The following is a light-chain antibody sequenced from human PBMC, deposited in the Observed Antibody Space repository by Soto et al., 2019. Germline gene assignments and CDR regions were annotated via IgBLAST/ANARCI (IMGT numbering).Light chain of an antibody. CDR1: QSVGSY. J-gene: IGKJ1*01. Sequence: EIVLTQAPATLSLSPGERATLSCRASQSVGSYFAWYQQKPGQAPRLLIYDASNRATGIPARFSGSGSGTDFTLTISSLESEDFAVYYCQQRSNWPLTFGQRTNVDVK. V-gene: IGKV3-11*01. CDR2: DAS. CDR3: QQRSNWPLT.